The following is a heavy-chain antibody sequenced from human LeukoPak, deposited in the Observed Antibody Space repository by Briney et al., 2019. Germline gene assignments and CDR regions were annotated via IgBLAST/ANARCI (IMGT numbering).Heavy chain of an antibody. V-gene: IGHV1-18*01. CDR1: GYTFTSYG. CDR2: IRTYNGNT. J-gene: IGHJ6*03. CDR3: ARDGHYMDV. Sequence: ASVKVSCKASGYTFTSYGFSWVRQAPGQGLEWMGWIRTYNGNTKYAQKFQGRVTMTTDTSTSTAYMELRSLRSDDTAVYYRARDGHYMDVWGKGTTVTVSS.